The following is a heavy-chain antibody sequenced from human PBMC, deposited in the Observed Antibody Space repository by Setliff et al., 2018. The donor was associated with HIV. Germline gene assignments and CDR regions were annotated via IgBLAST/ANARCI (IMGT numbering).Heavy chain of an antibody. D-gene: IGHD3-3*01. CDR3: ARQSGYTRGWDIFGVVAGSFDI. CDR2: IYYSGNT. Sequence: SETLSLTCTVSGGSIKSSSYYWGWIRQPPGKGLEWIGSIYYSGNTYYNPSLKSRATISVDTSKNQFSLKLSSVTAADTAVYYCARQSGYTRGWDIFGVVAGSFDIWGQGTMVTVSS. CDR1: GGSIKSSSYY. V-gene: IGHV4-39*01. J-gene: IGHJ3*02.